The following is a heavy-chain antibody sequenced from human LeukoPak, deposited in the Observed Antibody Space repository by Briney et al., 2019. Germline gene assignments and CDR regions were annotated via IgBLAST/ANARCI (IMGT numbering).Heavy chain of an antibody. CDR1: GFTFSIFE. CDR3: ARERGSGSFYPDADY. V-gene: IGHV3-48*03. CDR2: ISGTGSTK. J-gene: IGHJ4*02. D-gene: IGHD3-10*01. Sequence: GGSLRLSCVASGFTFSIFEMNWVRQAPGKGLEWVSYISGTGSTKYYADSVKGRFTISRDNAKNSLYLQMKSLRADDTATYYCARERGSGSFYPDADYWGQGTLVAVSS.